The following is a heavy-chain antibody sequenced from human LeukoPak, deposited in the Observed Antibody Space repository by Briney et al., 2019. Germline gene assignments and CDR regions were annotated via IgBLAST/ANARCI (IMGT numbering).Heavy chain of an antibody. D-gene: IGHD3-3*01. CDR3: ARGLCRSSHYDFWSGYSCPNWFDP. CDR1: GGSFSGYY. CDR2: INDSGST. Sequence: SETLSLTCAVYGGSFSGYYWSWIRQSPGKGLEWIGEINDSGSTNYYPSLTSRVTISVDTSKNQFSPKLSPLTAADAAVYYCARGLCRSSHYDFWSGYSCPNWFDPWGQGTLVTVSS. J-gene: IGHJ5*02. V-gene: IGHV4-34*01.